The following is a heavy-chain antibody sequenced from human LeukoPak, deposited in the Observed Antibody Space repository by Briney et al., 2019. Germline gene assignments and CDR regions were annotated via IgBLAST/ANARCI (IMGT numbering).Heavy chain of an antibody. V-gene: IGHV3-15*01. CDR1: GFAFSNAW. Sequence: GGSPRLSCAASGFAFSNAWMSWVRQAPGKGLEWVGRIKSKTDGGTTDYAAPVKGRFTISRDDSKNTLYLQMNSLKTEDTAVYYCTTGGYGGQFGYEGQGSLVTVSS. D-gene: IGHD5-12*01. CDR2: IKSKTDGGTT. J-gene: IGHJ4*02. CDR3: TTGGYGGQFGY.